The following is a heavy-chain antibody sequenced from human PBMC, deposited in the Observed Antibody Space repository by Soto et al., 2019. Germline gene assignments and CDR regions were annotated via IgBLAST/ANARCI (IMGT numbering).Heavy chain of an antibody. CDR2: INYSGST. D-gene: IGHD3-3*01. Sequence: SETLSLTCTVSGGSISSRSSYWGWIRQPPGKGLEWIGSINYSGSTYYNPSLKSRITISVDTSKNQFSLKLSSVTAADTAVYFCAKTGFWSDYRVADYWGLGTLVTAS. CDR3: AKTGFWSDYRVADY. V-gene: IGHV4-39*01. J-gene: IGHJ4*02. CDR1: GGSISSRSSY.